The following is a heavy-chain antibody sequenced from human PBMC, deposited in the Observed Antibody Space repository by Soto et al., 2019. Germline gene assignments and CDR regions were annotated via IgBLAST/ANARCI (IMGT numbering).Heavy chain of an antibody. J-gene: IGHJ4*02. CDR1: GFSLSTSGVG. CDR3: AHSRAAAGAGYYYFDS. D-gene: IGHD6-13*01. V-gene: IGHV2-5*02. CDR2: IYWDDDK. Sequence: QITLKESGPTLVKPTQTLTLTCTFSGFSLSTSGVGVGWIRQPPGKALEWLALIYWDDDKRYSPSLKSRLTITKDTSKNQVVLTMTNMDPVDTATYYCAHSRAAAGAGYYYFDSWGQGTLVTVSS.